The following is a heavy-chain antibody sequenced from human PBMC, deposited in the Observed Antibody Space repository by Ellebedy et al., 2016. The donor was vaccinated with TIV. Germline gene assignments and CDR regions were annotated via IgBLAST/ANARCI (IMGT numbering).Heavy chain of an antibody. CDR3: ARHRMVTTSPSGSYAFDI. CDR1: GGSISSSSYY. D-gene: IGHD4-17*01. CDR2: IYYSGST. J-gene: IGHJ3*02. V-gene: IGHV4-39*01. Sequence: MPGGSLRLSCTVSGGSISSSSYYWGWIRQPPGKGLEWIGSIYYSGSTYDNPSLKSRVTISVDTSKNQFSLKLRSVTAADTAVYYCARHRMVTTSPSGSYAFDIWGQGTMGTVSS.